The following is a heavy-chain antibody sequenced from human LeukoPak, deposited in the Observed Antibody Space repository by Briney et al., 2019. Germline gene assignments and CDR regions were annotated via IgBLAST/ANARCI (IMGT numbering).Heavy chain of an antibody. CDR1: GFTFRSYA. J-gene: IGHJ4*02. CDR3: ARAGPYYYDSSGYSYFDY. CDR2: ISYDGSNK. V-gene: IGHV3-30-3*01. Sequence: GGSLRLSCAASGFTFRSYAMHWVRQAPGKGLEGVAVISYDGSNKYYADAVKGRVTISRDNSKNTLYLQMNRLRAEDTAVYYCARAGPYYYDSSGYSYFDYWGQGTLVTVSS. D-gene: IGHD3-22*01.